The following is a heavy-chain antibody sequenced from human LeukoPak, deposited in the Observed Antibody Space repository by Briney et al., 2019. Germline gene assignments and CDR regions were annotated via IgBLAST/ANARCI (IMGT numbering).Heavy chain of an antibody. D-gene: IGHD6-13*01. V-gene: IGHV3-33*01. J-gene: IGHJ4*02. CDR2: IWYDGSNK. CDR1: GFTFSSYG. CDR3: ARVAAGGWAFDY. Sequence: GGSLRLSCAASGFTFSSYGMHWVRQAPGKGLEWVAVIWYDGSNKYYADSVKGRLTISRDNSKNTLYLQMNSLRAEDTAVYYCARVAAGGWAFDYWGQGTLVTVSS.